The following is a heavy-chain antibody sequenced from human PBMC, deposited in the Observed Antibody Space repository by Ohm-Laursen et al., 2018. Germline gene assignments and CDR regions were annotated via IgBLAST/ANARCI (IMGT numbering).Heavy chain of an antibody. Sequence: TQTLTLTSTFSGFSLSGGGVGVGWIRQPPGKALEWLALIYWNDDKRYSPSLNNRLTITKDTSKNQVVLTMTNMDPVDTATYYCAHKLDTEDYFDYWGQGTLVTVSS. CDR3: AHKLDTEDYFDY. J-gene: IGHJ4*02. CDR1: GFSLSGGGVG. CDR2: IYWNDDK. D-gene: IGHD2-2*02. V-gene: IGHV2-5*01.